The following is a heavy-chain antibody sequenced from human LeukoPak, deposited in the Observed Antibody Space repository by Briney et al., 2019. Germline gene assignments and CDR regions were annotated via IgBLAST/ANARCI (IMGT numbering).Heavy chain of an antibody. D-gene: IGHD3-9*01. CDR2: IIPIFGTA. CDR1: GGTFSSYA. CDR3: AREVRYFDGGNYHYCYGMDV. Sequence: SVKVSCKASGGTFSSYAISWVRQAPGQGLEWMGGIIPIFGTAHYVQRFQGRVTITADESTSTAYMELSSLRSEDTAVYYCAREVRYFDGGNYHYCYGMDVWGQGTTVTVSS. J-gene: IGHJ6*02. V-gene: IGHV1-69*13.